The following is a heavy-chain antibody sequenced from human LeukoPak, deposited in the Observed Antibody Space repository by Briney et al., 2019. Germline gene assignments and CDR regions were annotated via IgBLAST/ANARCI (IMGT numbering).Heavy chain of an antibody. D-gene: IGHD5-24*01. CDR1: GYIFISCY. CDR3: ARDVAREFDY. CDR2: INPSDGST. Sequence: ASVKVSCKASGYIFISCYIHWVRQAPGQGLEWMGVINPSDGSTNYAQKFQGRVTMTRDTSTRTVYMQLSSLRSEDTAVYYCARDVAREFDYWGQGTLVTVSS. V-gene: IGHV1-46*01. J-gene: IGHJ4*02.